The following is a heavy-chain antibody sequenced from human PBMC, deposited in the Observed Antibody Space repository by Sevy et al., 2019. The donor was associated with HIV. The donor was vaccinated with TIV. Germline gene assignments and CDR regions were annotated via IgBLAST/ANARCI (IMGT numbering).Heavy chain of an antibody. CDR3: ARNLAAGMRLGMDV. CDR2: ISSSSSTI. Sequence: GGSLRLSCAASGFTFSSYSMNWVRQAPGMGLEWVSYISSSSSTIYYADSVKGRFTISRDNAKNSLYLQMNSLRDEDTAVYYCARNLAAGMRLGMDVWGQGTTVTVSS. J-gene: IGHJ6*02. V-gene: IGHV3-48*02. CDR1: GFTFSSYS. D-gene: IGHD6-13*01.